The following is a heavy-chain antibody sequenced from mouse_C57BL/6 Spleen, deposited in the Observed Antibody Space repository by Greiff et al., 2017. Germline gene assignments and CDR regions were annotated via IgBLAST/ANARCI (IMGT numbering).Heavy chain of an antibody. D-gene: IGHD1-1*01. Sequence: VQLQQSGPGLVQPSQSLSITCTVSGFSLTSYGVHWVRQSPGKGLEWLGVIWSGGSTDYNAAFISRLSISKDNSKSQVFFKMNSLQADDTAIYYCANYYGSSHWYFDVWGTGTTVTVSS. V-gene: IGHV2-2*01. CDR2: IWSGGST. CDR3: ANYYGSSHWYFDV. CDR1: GFSLTSYG. J-gene: IGHJ1*03.